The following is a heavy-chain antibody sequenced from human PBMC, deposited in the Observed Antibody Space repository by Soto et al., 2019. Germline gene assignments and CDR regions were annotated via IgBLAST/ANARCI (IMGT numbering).Heavy chain of an antibody. CDR2: SSPYNGNT. J-gene: IGHJ4*01. D-gene: IGHD1-20*01. CDR1: GYTFINYD. V-gene: IGHV1-18*01. Sequence: ASVKVSCKASGYTFINYDISWLRQAPGQGLEWMGWSSPYNGNTNYAHTFQGRVTMTADTSASSGYMELRSLRSDDTAVYFCGRGGITDLGTIDYWG. CDR3: GRGGITDLGTIDY.